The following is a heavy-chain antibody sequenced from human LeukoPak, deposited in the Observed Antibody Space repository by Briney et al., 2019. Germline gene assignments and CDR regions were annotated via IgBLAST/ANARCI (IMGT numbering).Heavy chain of an antibody. CDR2: ISSSSSTI. V-gene: IGHV3-48*04. CDR3: ARDPYYDSSRGYYYGMDV. J-gene: IGHJ6*02. Sequence: PGGSLRLSCAASGFTFSSYSMNWVRQAPGKGLEWVSYISSSSSTIYYADSVKGRFTISRDNAKNSLYLQMNSLRAEDTAVYYCARDPYYDSSRGYYYGMDVWGQGTTVTVSS. D-gene: IGHD3-22*01. CDR1: GFTFSSYS.